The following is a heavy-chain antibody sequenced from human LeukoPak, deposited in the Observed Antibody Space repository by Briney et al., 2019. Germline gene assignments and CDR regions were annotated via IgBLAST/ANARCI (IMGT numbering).Heavy chain of an antibody. CDR1: GYTFTGYY. D-gene: IGHD3-22*01. CDR3: ARFVYYDSSGYVP. CDR2: INPNSGGT. Sequence: ASVKVSCKASGYTFTGYYTHWVRQAPGQGLEWMGWINPNSGGTNYAQKFQGRVTMTRDTSISTAYMELSRLRSDDTAVYYCARFVYYDSSGYVPWGQGTLVTVSS. V-gene: IGHV1-2*02. J-gene: IGHJ5*02.